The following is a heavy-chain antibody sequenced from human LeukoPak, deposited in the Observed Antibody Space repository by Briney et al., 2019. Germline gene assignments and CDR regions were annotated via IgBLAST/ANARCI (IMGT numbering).Heavy chain of an antibody. CDR2: INPNSGGT. J-gene: IGHJ4*02. V-gene: IGHV1-2*02. Sequence: ASVKVSCKASGHTFTGYYMHWVRQAPGQGLEWMGWINPNSGGTNYAQKFQGRVTMTRDTSISTAYMDLSRLRSDDTAVYYCARDLGYPVPASLPDYWGQGTLVTVSS. D-gene: IGHD2-2*01. CDR1: GHTFTGYY. CDR3: ARDLGYPVPASLPDY.